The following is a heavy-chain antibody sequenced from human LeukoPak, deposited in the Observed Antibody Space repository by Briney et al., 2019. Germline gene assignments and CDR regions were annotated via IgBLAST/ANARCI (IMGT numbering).Heavy chain of an antibody. J-gene: IGHJ6*02. V-gene: IGHV3-11*01. CDR3: ARDGYCSGVTCSFDYGVDV. D-gene: IGHD2-15*01. CDR2: ISSSGSTI. CDR1: GFTFSDYY. Sequence: PGGSLRLSCAASGFTFSDYYMSWIRQAPGKGLEWVSYISSSGSTIYYADSVKGRFTISRDNAKNSVFLQMNSLRAEDSAVYYCARDGYCSGVTCSFDYGVDVWGQGTTVTVSS.